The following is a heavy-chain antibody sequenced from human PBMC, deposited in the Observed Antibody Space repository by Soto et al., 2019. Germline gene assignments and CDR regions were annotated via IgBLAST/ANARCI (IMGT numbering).Heavy chain of an antibody. CDR1: GYTFTSYY. D-gene: IGHD1-26*01. CDR2: IKPSGGST. Sequence: ASVKVSCKASGYTFTSYYMHWVRQAPGQGLEWMGIIKPSGGSTSYAQKFQGRVNMTRDTSTSTVYMELSSLRSEDTAVYYCARDRGIVGATRYYYYGMDVWGQGTTVTVSS. J-gene: IGHJ6*02. V-gene: IGHV1-46*03. CDR3: ARDRGIVGATRYYYYGMDV.